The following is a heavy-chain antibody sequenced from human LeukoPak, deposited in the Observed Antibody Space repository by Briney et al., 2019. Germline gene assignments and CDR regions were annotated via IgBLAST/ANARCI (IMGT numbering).Heavy chain of an antibody. V-gene: IGHV1-8*03. Sequence: ASVKVSRKASGYTFTSYDINWVRQATGQGLEWMGWMNPNSGNTGYAQKFQGRVTITRNTSISTAYMELSSLRSEDTAVYYCARGTELDTAMVDYWGQGTLVTVSS. CDR2: MNPNSGNT. D-gene: IGHD5-18*01. CDR1: GYTFTSYD. J-gene: IGHJ4*02. CDR3: ARGTELDTAMVDY.